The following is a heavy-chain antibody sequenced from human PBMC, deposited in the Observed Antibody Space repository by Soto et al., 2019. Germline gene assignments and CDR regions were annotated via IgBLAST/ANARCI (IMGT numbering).Heavy chain of an antibody. Sequence: GGSLRLSCAASEFSFIDYWMAWVRQAPGKGLEWVANLDQGGGEKHYGDSVKGRFTISRDNAKNSLYLQMNSLRAEDTAVYYCARDLSITIFGVFDYWGQGTLVTVSS. D-gene: IGHD3-3*01. CDR2: LDQGGGEK. V-gene: IGHV3-7*01. CDR1: EFSFIDYW. CDR3: ARDLSITIFGVFDY. J-gene: IGHJ4*02.